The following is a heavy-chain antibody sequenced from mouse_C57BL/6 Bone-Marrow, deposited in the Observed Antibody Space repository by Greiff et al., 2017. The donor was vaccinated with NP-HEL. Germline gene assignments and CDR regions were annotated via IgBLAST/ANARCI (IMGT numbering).Heavy chain of an antibody. CDR1: GYTFTDYY. D-gene: IGHD2-4*01. CDR3: ARVDYDYDAVCH. J-gene: IGHJ2*01. Sequence: EVQLQQSGPELVKPGASVKISCKASGYTFTDYYMNWVKQSHGKSLEWIGDINPNNGGTSYNQKFKGKATLTVDKSSSTAYMELRSLTSEDSAVYYCARVDYDYDAVCHWGQGTTLTVSS. CDR2: INPNNGGT. V-gene: IGHV1-26*01.